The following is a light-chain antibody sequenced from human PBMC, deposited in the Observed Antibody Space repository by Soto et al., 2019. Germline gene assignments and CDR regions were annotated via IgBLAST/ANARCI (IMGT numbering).Light chain of an antibody. CDR1: QSISNW. CDR2: LAS. CDR3: QQSNTYSWT. J-gene: IGKJ1*01. Sequence: DIPMTQSPSTLSASVGDRVTTTCRASQSISNWLAWDQQKPGKAPKLLIYLASSLESGVPSRFSGSGSGTEFTLTISNLQPDDFATYYCQQSNTYSWTFGQGTKVDI. V-gene: IGKV1-5*03.